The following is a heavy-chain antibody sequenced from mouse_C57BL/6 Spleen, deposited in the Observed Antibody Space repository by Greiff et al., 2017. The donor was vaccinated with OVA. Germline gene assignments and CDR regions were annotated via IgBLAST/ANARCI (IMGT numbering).Heavy chain of an antibody. D-gene: IGHD4-1*01. CDR3: ARDPLGHWYFDV. J-gene: IGHJ1*03. CDR2: ISDGGSYT. Sequence: EVQLVESGGGLVKPGGSLKLSCAASGFTFSSYAMSWVRQTPEKRLEWVATISDGGSYTYYPDNVKGRFTISRDNAKNNLYLQMSHLKSEDTAMYYCARDPLGHWYFDVWGTGTTVTVSS. CDR1: GFTFSSYA. V-gene: IGHV5-4*01.